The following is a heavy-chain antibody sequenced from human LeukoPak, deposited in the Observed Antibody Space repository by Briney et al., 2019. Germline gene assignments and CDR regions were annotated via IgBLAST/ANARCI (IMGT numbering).Heavy chain of an antibody. D-gene: IGHD3-22*01. CDR3: ARESESYDSSGSTFHY. Sequence: GGSLRLFCAASGFTFNSYGMHWVRQAPGKGLEWVTFIRYDGSNKFYADSVKGRFTISRDDSKNTLYLQMNSLRAEDTAVYYCARESESYDSSGSTFHYWGQGTLVTVSS. J-gene: IGHJ4*02. V-gene: IGHV3-30*02. CDR1: GFTFNSYG. CDR2: IRYDGSNK.